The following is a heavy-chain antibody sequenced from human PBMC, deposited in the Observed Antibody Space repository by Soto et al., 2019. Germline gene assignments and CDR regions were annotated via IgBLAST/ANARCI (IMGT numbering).Heavy chain of an antibody. Sequence: QITWKESGPSLVKPTEPLTLTCTFSGFSLSSSGVGVAWICQPPGKLLEWLALIYWDDDKYTSPSLKSRLTITKDTSKYQVVLLMTNMDPVESATSFCVPLLTGGRFDSWGQGTLVTVSS. CDR3: VPLLTGGRFDS. CDR2: IYWDDDK. J-gene: IGHJ4*02. V-gene: IGHV2-5*02. D-gene: IGHD3-16*01. CDR1: GFSLSSSGVG.